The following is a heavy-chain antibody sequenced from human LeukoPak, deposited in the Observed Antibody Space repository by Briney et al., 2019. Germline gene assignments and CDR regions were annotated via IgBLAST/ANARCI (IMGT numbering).Heavy chain of an antibody. CDR3: ARHRRDVQLVGHSALDV. D-gene: IGHD6-13*01. V-gene: IGHV4-59*08. CDR1: GGSISSYY. CDR2: ISYTGNT. Sequence: SETLSLTCTVSGGSISSYYWSWIRQPPGKGLEWIGYISYTGNTKYNPSLKSRITMPVDTSKIQFSLRLRSVTAADTAVYYCARHRRDVQLVGHSALDVWGQGTTVTVSS. J-gene: IGHJ6*02.